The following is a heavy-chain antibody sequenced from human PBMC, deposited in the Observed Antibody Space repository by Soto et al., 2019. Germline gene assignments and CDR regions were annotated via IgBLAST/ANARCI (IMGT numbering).Heavy chain of an antibody. CDR3: ARGFSHRYCSSSSCFDAFDI. CDR1: GFTFSSYS. Sequence: PGGSLRLSCAASGFTFSSYSMNWVRQAPGKWLEWVSAISSSSGYIFYGDSVKGRFTISRDNAKNSLYLQMNSLRAEDTAVYYWARGFSHRYCSSSSCFDAFDIWGQGKMVTVS. V-gene: IGHV3-21*01. CDR2: ISSSSGYI. J-gene: IGHJ3*02. D-gene: IGHD2-2*01.